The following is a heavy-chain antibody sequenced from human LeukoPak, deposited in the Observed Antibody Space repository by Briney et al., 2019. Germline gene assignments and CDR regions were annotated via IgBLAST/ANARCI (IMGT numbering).Heavy chain of an antibody. J-gene: IGHJ4*02. V-gene: IGHV4-34*01. D-gene: IGHD5-24*01. CDR2: INHSGST. CDR1: GGSFSGYY. Sequence: SETLSLTCAVYGGSFSGYYWSWIRQPPGKGLEWIGEINHSGSTNYNPSLKSRVTISVDTSKNQFSLKLSSVTATDTAVYYCAREQRWLQSLDYWGQGTLVTVSS. CDR3: AREQRWLQSLDY.